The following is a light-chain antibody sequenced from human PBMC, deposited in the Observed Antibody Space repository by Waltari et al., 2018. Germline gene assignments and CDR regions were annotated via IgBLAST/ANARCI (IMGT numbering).Light chain of an antibody. J-gene: IGKJ1*01. Sequence: EIVLTQSPGSLSLSPGERATLSCKASQSVAKYLAWYQQKPGQAPRLLIYHASIRATGILDRFSGSGYGTDFSLTISRLEPEDFAVYFCQKYVNLPATFGQGTTVEV. CDR1: QSVAKY. CDR3: QKYVNLPAT. CDR2: HAS. V-gene: IGKV3-20*01.